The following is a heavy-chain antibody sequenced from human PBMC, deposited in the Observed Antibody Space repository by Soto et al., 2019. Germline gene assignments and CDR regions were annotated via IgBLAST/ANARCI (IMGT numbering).Heavy chain of an antibody. J-gene: IGHJ4*02. CDR3: AKDSLDYGRTGIDY. Sequence: GGSLRLSCAASGFTFSNYAMNWVRQAPGKGLDWVSAISGSGGSTYYADSVKGRFTISRDNSKNTLYLQMNSLRAEDTAVYYCAKDSLDYGRTGIDYWGQGNLVTGS. CDR2: ISGSGGST. V-gene: IGHV3-23*01. D-gene: IGHD4-17*01. CDR1: GFTFSNYA.